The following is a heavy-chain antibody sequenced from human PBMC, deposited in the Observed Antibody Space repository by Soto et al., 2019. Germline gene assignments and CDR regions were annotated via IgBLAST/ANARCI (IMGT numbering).Heavy chain of an antibody. CDR2: IYYSGST. J-gene: IGHJ4*02. Sequence: PXETLSLTCTVSGGSXSSAGYNWSWIRQHPGKGLEWIGYIYYSGSTYYNPSLKSRVTISVDTSKNQFSLKLSSVTAADTAVYYCARTLYSYGPRFDYWGQGTLVTVSS. CDR1: GGSXSSAGYN. D-gene: IGHD5-18*01. CDR3: ARTLYSYGPRFDY. V-gene: IGHV4-31*03.